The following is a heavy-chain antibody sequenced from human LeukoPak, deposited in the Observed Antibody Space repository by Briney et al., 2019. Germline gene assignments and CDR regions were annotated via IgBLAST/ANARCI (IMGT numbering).Heavy chain of an antibody. CDR1: GFTFSSHD. CDR3: ARDYGGPHYFDY. V-gene: IGHV3-21*01. D-gene: IGHD2-15*01. Sequence: KPGGSLRLSCAASGFTFSSHDMNWVRQAPGKGLEWVSSITTATSSYIYYADSLKGRFTISRDDAKNSLYLQMDSLRAEDTAVYYCARDYGGPHYFDYWGQGTLVTVSS. J-gene: IGHJ4*02. CDR2: ITTATSSYI.